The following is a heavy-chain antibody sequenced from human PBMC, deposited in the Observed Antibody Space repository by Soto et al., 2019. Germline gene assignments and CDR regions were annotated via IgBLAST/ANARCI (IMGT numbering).Heavy chain of an antibody. V-gene: IGHV1-69*02. D-gene: IGHD2-15*01. CDR1: GGTFSSYT. Sequence: QVQLVQSGAEVKKPGSSVKVSCKASGGTFSSYTISWVRQAPGQGLEWMERIIPILGIANYAQKFQGRVTITADKSTSTAYMELSSLRSEDTAVYYCASSGGSSYFDYWGQGTLVTVSS. CDR3: ASSGGSSYFDY. J-gene: IGHJ4*02. CDR2: IIPILGIA.